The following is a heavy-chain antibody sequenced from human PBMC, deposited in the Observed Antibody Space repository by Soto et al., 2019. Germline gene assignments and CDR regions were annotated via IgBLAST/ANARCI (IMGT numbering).Heavy chain of an antibody. Sequence: GGSLRLSCAASGFTFSSYNMNWVRQAPGKGLEWVSYISSGGSTILYADSVKGRFTISRDNANNSLYLQMNSLRAEDTAVYYCVRPYSSSSYYFSYMDVWGRGTTVTVSS. V-gene: IGHV3-48*01. CDR1: GFTFSSYN. J-gene: IGHJ6*03. D-gene: IGHD6-6*01. CDR2: ISSGGSTI. CDR3: VRPYSSSSYYFSYMDV.